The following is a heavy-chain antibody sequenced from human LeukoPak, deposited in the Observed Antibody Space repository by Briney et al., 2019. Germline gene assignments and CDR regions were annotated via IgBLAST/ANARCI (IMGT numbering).Heavy chain of an antibody. V-gene: IGHV3-15*01. CDR2: IKTKTEGGTT. Sequence: GGSLRLSCAASGFTFSNAWMNWVRQAPGKGLEWVGRIKTKTEGGTTDYAAPVKGRFTISRDDSKNTVYLQMNSLKIEDTAVYYCASYGSGSHDFWGQGALVTVSS. D-gene: IGHD3-10*01. CDR3: ASYGSGSHDF. CDR1: GFTFSNAW. J-gene: IGHJ4*02.